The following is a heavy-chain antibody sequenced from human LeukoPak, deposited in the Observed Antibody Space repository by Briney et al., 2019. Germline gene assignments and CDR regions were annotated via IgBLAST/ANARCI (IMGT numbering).Heavy chain of an antibody. J-gene: IGHJ4*02. V-gene: IGHV1-2*02. CDR3: ARSPRYCSSTSCYIFDY. D-gene: IGHD2-2*02. CDR1: GYTFTGYY. Sequence: ASVKVSCKASGYTFTGYYMHWVRQAPGQGLEWMGWINPNSVGTNYAQKVQGRVTMTRDTSISTAYMELSRLRSDDTAVYYCARSPRYCSSTSCYIFDYWGQGTLVTVSS. CDR2: INPNSVGT.